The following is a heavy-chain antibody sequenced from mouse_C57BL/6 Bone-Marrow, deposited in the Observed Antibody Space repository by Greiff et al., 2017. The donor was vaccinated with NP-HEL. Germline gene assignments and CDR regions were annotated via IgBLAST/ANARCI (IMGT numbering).Heavy chain of an antibody. V-gene: IGHV1-55*01. CDR1: GYTFTSYW. D-gene: IGHD6-1*01. Sequence: QVQPKQPGAELVKPGASVTMSCKASGYTFTSYWITWVKQRPGQGLEWIGDIYPGSGSTNYNEKFKSKATLTVDTSSSTAYMQLSSLTSEDSAVDYCARRATLENYFDYWGQGTTLTVSS. CDR3: ARRATLENYFDY. CDR2: IYPGSGST. J-gene: IGHJ2*01.